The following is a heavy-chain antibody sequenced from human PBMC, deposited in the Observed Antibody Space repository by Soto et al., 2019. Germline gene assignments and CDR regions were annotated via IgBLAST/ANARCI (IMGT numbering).Heavy chain of an antibody. Sequence: ASVKVSCKASGYTFTNYGFTWVRQAPGQGLEWLGWISTYNGNTKYAQKVQGRLTMTTDTSTSTANMELTSLRSDDTALYYCARTTVTASYYYMDVWVKGSTVTVSS. CDR3: ARTTVTASYYYMDV. CDR2: ISTYNGNT. J-gene: IGHJ6*03. V-gene: IGHV1-18*01. CDR1: GYTFTNYG. D-gene: IGHD4-17*01.